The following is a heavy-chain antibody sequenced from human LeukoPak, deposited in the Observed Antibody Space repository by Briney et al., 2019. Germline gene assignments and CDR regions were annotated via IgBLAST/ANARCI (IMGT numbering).Heavy chain of an antibody. CDR1: GGSMSYYY. D-gene: IGHD3-3*01. J-gene: IGHJ6*03. V-gene: IGHV4-59*12. Sequence: SETLSLTCTVSGGSMSYYYWSWIRQPPGEGLEWIGYIYYSGDTNYSPSLKSRITISVDTSKNQFSLKLSSVTAADTAVYYCARFNRITIFGVVIRNYYYYMDVWGKGTTVTVSS. CDR3: ARFNRITIFGVVIRNYYYYMDV. CDR2: IYYSGDT.